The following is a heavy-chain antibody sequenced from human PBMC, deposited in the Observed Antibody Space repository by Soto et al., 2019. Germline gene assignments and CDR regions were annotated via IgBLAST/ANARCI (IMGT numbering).Heavy chain of an antibody. D-gene: IGHD3-10*01. CDR2: IYYSGST. Sequence: SETLSLTCTVSGGSISSSSYYWGWIRQPPGKGLEWIGSIYYSGSTYYNPSLKSRVTISVDTSKNQFSLKLSSVTAADTAVYYCARHGYSYGSGSYVNYRGQGXLVTVYS. V-gene: IGHV4-39*01. CDR1: GGSISSSSYY. CDR3: ARHGYSYGSGSYVNY. J-gene: IGHJ4*02.